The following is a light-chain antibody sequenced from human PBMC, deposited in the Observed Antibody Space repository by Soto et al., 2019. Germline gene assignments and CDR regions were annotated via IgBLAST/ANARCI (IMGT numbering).Light chain of an antibody. J-gene: IGKJ1*01. V-gene: IGKV3-15*01. CDR1: QSVSSN. CDR2: GAS. Sequence: DIVMTQSPATLSVPPGERATLSCRASQSVSSNLAWYCQKPGQALRLLIYGASTRATGIPARFSGSGSGTDFTLTISSMQSEDFGVYYCQHYDNWPWTFGQGTRVEIK. CDR3: QHYDNWPWT.